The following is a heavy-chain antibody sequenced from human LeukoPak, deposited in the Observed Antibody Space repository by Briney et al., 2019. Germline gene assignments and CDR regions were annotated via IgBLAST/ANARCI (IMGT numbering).Heavy chain of an antibody. J-gene: IGHJ4*02. D-gene: IGHD3-22*01. V-gene: IGHV3-15*01. CDR3: TTDRYYYYSSGYYRRFDY. CDR2: IKSNTDGGTT. CDR1: GFTFSNAW. Sequence: GGSLRLSCAASGFTFSNAWMSWVRQAPGKGLEWVGRIKSNTDGGTTDYAAPVKGRFTISRDDSENTLYLQVNSLKTEDTAVYYCTTDRYYYYSSGYYRRFDYWGQGTLVTVSS.